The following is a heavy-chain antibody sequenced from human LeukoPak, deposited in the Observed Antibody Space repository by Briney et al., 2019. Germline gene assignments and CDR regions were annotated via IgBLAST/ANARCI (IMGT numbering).Heavy chain of an antibody. CDR1: GGSFSGYY. J-gene: IGHJ4*02. D-gene: IGHD2-15*01. CDR2: INHSGST. V-gene: IGHV4-34*01. Sequence: SETLSLTCAVYGGSFSGYYWSWIRQPPGKGLEWIGEINHSGSTNYNPSLKSRVTISVDTSKNQFTLKLSSVTAADTAVYYCARDGEYCSGGSCYSIWGQGTLVTVSS. CDR3: ARDGEYCSGGSCYSI.